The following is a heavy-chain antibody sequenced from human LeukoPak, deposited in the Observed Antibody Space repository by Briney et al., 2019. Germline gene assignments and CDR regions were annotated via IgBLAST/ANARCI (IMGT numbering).Heavy chain of an antibody. CDR1: GFTFSDYY. Sequence: PGGSLRLSCAASGFTFSDYYMTWIRQAPGKGLEWVSYISSSGSTIYYADSVKGRFTISRDNAKNSVYLQMNSLRAEDTAVYYCAKDPSGGNKDYYYYYMDVWGKGTTVTVSS. V-gene: IGHV3-11*01. CDR3: AKDPSGGNKDYYYYYMDV. J-gene: IGHJ6*03. CDR2: ISSSGSTI. D-gene: IGHD4-23*01.